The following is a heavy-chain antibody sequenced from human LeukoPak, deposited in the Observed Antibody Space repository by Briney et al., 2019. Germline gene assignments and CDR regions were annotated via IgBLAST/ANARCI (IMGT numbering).Heavy chain of an antibody. V-gene: IGHV4-34*01. CDR3: ASTKSRYFDWLYRY. CDR2: INHSGST. CDR1: GGSFSGYY. Sequence: SETLSLTCAVYGGSFSGYYWSWIRQPPGKGLEWIGEINHSGSTNYNPSLKSRVTISVDTSKNQFSLKLSSVTAADTAVYYCASTKSRYFDWLYRYRGQGTLVTVSS. J-gene: IGHJ4*02. D-gene: IGHD3-9*01.